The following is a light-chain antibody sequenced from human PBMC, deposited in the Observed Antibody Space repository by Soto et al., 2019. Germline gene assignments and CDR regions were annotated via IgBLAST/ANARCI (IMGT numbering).Light chain of an antibody. CDR1: RSDIGVYNY. V-gene: IGLV2-14*01. Sequence: QSVLTQPASVSGSPGQSITISCTGGRSDIGVYNYVSWYQQHPGKAPKLIICEVTNRPSGVSSRFSGSKSGSTASLTISGLRPEDVADYYCTSFTTTNIWVFGGGTKLTVL. CDR2: EVT. CDR3: TSFTTTNIWV. J-gene: IGLJ3*02.